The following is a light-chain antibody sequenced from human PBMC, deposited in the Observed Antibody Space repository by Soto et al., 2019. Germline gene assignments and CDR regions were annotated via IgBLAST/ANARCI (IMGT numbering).Light chain of an antibody. CDR2: DAS. J-gene: IGKJ1*01. CDR1: QVFGSS. V-gene: IGKV3-15*01. Sequence: TQSPATLSVSPGERATFSCRASQVFGSSLAWYQQKPGQAPRLLIYDASTRATGIPVRFSGSGSGTEFTLTISSLQSEDFAVYFCQQYSDWPLTVXQGTKVDIK. CDR3: QQYSDWPLT.